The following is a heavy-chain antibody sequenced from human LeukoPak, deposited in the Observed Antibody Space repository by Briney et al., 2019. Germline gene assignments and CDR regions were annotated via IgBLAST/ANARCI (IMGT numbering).Heavy chain of an antibody. CDR2: INHSGST. CDR1: GFTFSSFA. D-gene: IGHD3-3*01. Sequence: PGGSLRLSCAASGFTFSSFAMSWVRQAPGKGLEWIGEINHSGSTNYNPSLKSRVTISVDTSKNQFSLKLSSVTAADTAVYYCARRFFWSGYYAYWGQGTLVTVSS. CDR3: ARRFFWSGYYAY. J-gene: IGHJ4*02. V-gene: IGHV4-34*01.